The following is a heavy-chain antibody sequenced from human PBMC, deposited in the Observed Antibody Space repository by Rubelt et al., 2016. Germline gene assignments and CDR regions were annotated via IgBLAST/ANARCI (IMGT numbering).Heavy chain of an antibody. J-gene: IGHJ4*02. V-gene: IGHV3-21*01. D-gene: IGHD1-26*01. CDR3: ATDPVEATTVRHFDY. Sequence: EYASSISSSSTNVHFADSVKGRFSISRDNAKDSLYLQMNSLRVEDTAVYYCATDPVEATTVRHFDYWGQGTLVTVSS. CDR2: ISSSSTNV.